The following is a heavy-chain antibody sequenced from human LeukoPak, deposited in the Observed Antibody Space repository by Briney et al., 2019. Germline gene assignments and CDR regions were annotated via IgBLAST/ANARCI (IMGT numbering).Heavy chain of an antibody. J-gene: IGHJ4*02. Sequence: GRSLRLSCAASGYTFSAYGLHWVRQAPGKGLEWVAVIWYDGSKKDYVDSVKGRFTISKDDSKNTLYLQMNRLRAEDSAIYYCARDGGIGIDYWGQGSLVTVSS. CDR2: IWYDGSKK. CDR1: GYTFSAYG. D-gene: IGHD2-15*01. V-gene: IGHV3-33*01. CDR3: ARDGGIGIDY.